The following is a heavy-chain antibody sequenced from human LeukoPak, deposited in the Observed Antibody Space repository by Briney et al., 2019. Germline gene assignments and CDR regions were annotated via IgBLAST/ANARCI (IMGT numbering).Heavy chain of an antibody. Sequence: PGGSLRLSCAASGFIFNNYVMTWVRQAPGTGLEWVSTISGSGAGTYYADSVKGRFTISRDNSKNTLYLQMNSLRAEDTAVYYCAKDRSGSTAEYFQHWGQGTLVTVSS. V-gene: IGHV3-23*01. D-gene: IGHD3-10*01. CDR2: ISGSGAGT. CDR3: AKDRSGSTAEYFQH. CDR1: GFIFNNYV. J-gene: IGHJ1*01.